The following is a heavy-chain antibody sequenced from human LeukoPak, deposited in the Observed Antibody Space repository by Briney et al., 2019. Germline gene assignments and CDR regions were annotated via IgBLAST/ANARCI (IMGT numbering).Heavy chain of an antibody. D-gene: IGHD1-14*01. CDR1: GFSSKNDH. Sequence: GGSLRLSCEVSGFSSKNDHINWIRQPPGKGLEWVSGVDGSGTWTAYGDSVRGRFTISRDTSKDTIYLKMKSLRAEDAAVYYCAKGGTLSCFDPWGQGTLVTVSS. J-gene: IGHJ5*02. V-gene: IGHV3-23*01. CDR3: AKGGTLSCFDP. CDR2: VDGSGTWT.